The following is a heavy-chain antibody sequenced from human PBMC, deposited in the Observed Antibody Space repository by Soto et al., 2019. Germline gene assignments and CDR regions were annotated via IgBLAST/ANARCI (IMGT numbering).Heavy chain of an antibody. J-gene: IGHJ4*02. CDR3: ARAREIAAPAPVYYFDY. D-gene: IGHD6-13*01. V-gene: IGHV1-69*01. CDR2: IIPIFGTA. CDR1: GGTFSSYA. Sequence: QVQLVQSGAEVKKPGSSVNVSCKASGGTFSSYAISWVRQAPGQGLEWMGGIIPIFGTANYAQKFQGRVTITADESTSTAYMELSSLRSEDTAVYYCARAREIAAPAPVYYFDYWGQGTLVTVSS.